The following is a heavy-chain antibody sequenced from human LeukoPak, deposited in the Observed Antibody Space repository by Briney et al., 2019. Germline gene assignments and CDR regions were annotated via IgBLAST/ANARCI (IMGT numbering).Heavy chain of an antibody. CDR3: ARGAAGDFWSGYYLDY. CDR2: IYYSGST. J-gene: IGHJ4*02. V-gene: IGHV4-61*01. CDR1: GGSVSSGSYY. D-gene: IGHD3-3*01. Sequence: SETLSLTCTVSGGSVSSGSYYWSWIRQPPGKGLEWIGYIYYSGSTNYNPSLKSRVTISVDTSKNQFSLKLSSVTAADTAVYYCARGAAGDFWSGYYLDYWGQGTLVTVSS.